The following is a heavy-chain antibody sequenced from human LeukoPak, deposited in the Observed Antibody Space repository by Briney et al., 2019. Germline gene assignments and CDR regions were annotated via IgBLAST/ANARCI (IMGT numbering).Heavy chain of an antibody. Sequence: SVTLSLTCIVSGGSISSYYWNWIRQPPGKGLEWIGYIYYSGYTNYNPSLKSRVTISVDTSKNQFSLKLSSVTAADTAVYYCARGLGFYDYVWGSHRYTPYYFDYWGQGTLVTVSS. D-gene: IGHD3-16*02. J-gene: IGHJ4*02. CDR1: GGSISSYY. V-gene: IGHV4-59*01. CDR2: IYYSGYT. CDR3: ARGLGFYDYVWGSHRYTPYYFDY.